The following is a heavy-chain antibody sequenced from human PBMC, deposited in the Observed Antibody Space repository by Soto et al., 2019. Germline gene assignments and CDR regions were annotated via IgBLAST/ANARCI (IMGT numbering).Heavy chain of an antibody. CDR3: ARSSGWRQVFTCEYGLDV. CDR1: GFSVGDYY. V-gene: IGHV3-11*06. CDR2: SSSSGGYT. D-gene: IGHD3-16*01. Sequence: QVQLVESGGGLVEPGGSLRLSCAASGFSVGDYYMNWIRQAPGKGLEWLSYSSSSGGYTNYADSVKGRFTISRDNARNSLYLQMDSLRAEDTAVYFCARSSGWRQVFTCEYGLDVWGQGTTGTVAS. J-gene: IGHJ6*02.